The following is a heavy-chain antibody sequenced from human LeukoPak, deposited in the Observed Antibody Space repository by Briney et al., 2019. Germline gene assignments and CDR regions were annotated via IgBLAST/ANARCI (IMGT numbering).Heavy chain of an antibody. CDR2: IKSKAYSGTA. V-gene: IGHV3-15*01. J-gene: IGHJ5*02. CDR3: ARDTFYYSSHP. D-gene: IGHD3-10*01. Sequence: GGSLRLSCAASGFSSSDASMGWVRQAPGKGLEWGGRIKSKAYSGTADYAAPVMGPYSISRDDSNSTLYLQMNSLRAENTAVEYCARDTFYYSSHPWGQGTLVTVSS. CDR1: GFSSSDAS.